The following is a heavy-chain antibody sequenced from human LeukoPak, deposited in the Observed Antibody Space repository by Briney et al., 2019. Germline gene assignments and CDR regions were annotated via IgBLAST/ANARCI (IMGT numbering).Heavy chain of an antibody. CDR3: AREGRFLEAGPTGAFDI. V-gene: IGHV1-8*02. CDR2: MNPNSGNT. CDR1: GYTFTSYD. Sequence: ASVKVSCKASGYTFTSYDINWVRQATGQGLEWMGWMNPNSGNTGYAQKLQGRVTMTTDTSTSTAYMELRSLRSDDTAVYYCAREGRFLEAGPTGAFDIWGQGTMVTVSS. D-gene: IGHD3-3*01. J-gene: IGHJ3*02.